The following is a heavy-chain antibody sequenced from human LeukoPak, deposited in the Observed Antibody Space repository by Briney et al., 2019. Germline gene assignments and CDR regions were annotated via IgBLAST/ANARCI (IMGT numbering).Heavy chain of an antibody. CDR2: ISYDGSNK. D-gene: IGHD6-13*01. V-gene: IGHV3-30*18. J-gene: IGHJ4*02. CDR3: AKGGRSSSWYGKYYFDY. Sequence: GRSLRLSCAASGFTFSSYGMHWVRQAPGKGLEWVAVISYDGSNKYYADSVKGRFTISRDNSKNTLYLQMNSLRAEDTAVYYCAKGGRSSSWYGKYYFDYWGQGTLVTVSS. CDR1: GFTFSSYG.